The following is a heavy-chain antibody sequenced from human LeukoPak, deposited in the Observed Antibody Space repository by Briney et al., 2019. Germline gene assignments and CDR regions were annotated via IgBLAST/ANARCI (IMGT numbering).Heavy chain of an antibody. V-gene: IGHV1-18*01. J-gene: IGHJ4*02. Sequence: ASVKVSCKASGYTFITYGISWVRQAPGQGLEWVGWVSAYADNTNYVQKLQGRVTMTTDTSTSTAYMELRSLRSDDTAVHYCARDCIGCHGFDYWGQGTLVTVSS. D-gene: IGHD2-15*01. CDR3: ARDCIGCHGFDY. CDR1: GYTFITYG. CDR2: VSAYADNT.